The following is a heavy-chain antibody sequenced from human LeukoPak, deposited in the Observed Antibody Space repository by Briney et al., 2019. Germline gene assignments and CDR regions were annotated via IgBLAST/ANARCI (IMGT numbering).Heavy chain of an antibody. CDR2: IYYSGST. V-gene: IGHV4-59*12. J-gene: IGHJ3*02. CDR3: ARESPRTGFDAFDI. D-gene: IGHD3/OR15-3a*01. Sequence: SETLSLTCTVSGGSIRSYYWRWIRQPPGKGLEWIGYIYYSGSTYYNPSLKSRVTISVDTSKNQFSLKLSSVTAADTAVYYCARESPRTGFDAFDIWGQGTMVTVSS. CDR1: GGSIRSYY.